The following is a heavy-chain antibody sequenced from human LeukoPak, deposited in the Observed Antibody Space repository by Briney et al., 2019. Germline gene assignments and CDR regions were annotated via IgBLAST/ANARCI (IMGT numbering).Heavy chain of an antibody. CDR2: TSYDGSNK. V-gene: IGHV3-30*03. CDR3: ARSLWFATTNFDY. D-gene: IGHD3-10*01. J-gene: IGHJ4*02. Sequence: GGSLRLSCAASGFTFSSYGMHWVRQAPGKGLEWVAVTSYDGSNKYYADSVKGRFTISRVNSKDTLYLQMNSLRVEDTAIYYCARSLWFATTNFDYWGQGSLVTVSS. CDR1: GFTFSSYG.